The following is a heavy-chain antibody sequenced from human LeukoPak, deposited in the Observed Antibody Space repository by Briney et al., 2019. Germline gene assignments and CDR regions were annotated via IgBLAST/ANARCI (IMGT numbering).Heavy chain of an antibody. CDR2: INPGHDTT. CDR1: GYNFNSYT. Sequence: APVKVSCKASGYNFNSYTIHWVRQAPGQRLEWMGWINPGHDTTEYSEKFQGRVTITRDTSARTVYMELGSLRSEDTAVYYCATVRGALRFVPWGQGTLIIVSS. J-gene: IGHJ5*02. V-gene: IGHV1-3*01. CDR3: ATVRGALRFVP.